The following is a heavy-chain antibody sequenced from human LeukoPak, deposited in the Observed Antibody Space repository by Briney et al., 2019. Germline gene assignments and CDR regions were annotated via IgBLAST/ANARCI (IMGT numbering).Heavy chain of an antibody. CDR2: VSYSGST. J-gene: IGHJ4*02. D-gene: IGHD3-10*01. CDR1: GGSISTNY. CDR3: ARNVGGLRGFDY. Sequence: PSETLSLTCSVSGGSISTNYWSWIRQPPGKGLEWIGYVSYSGSTNYNPSLKSRVTISVDTSKNRFSLKLTSVTAADTAVYYCARNVGGLRGFDYWGQGTLVTVSS. V-gene: IGHV4-59*01.